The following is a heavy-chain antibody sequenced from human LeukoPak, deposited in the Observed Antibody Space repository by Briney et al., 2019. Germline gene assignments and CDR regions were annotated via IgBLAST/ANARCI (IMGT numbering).Heavy chain of an antibody. CDR1: GGSFSGYY. V-gene: IGHV4-39*01. Sequence: PSETLSLTCAVYGGSFSGYYWGWIRQPPGKGLEWIGSIYYSGSTYYNPSLKSRVTISVDTSKNQFSLKLSSVTAADTAVYYCARHTDIVVVVAATGPDDAFDIWGQGTMVTVSS. D-gene: IGHD2-15*01. J-gene: IGHJ3*02. CDR3: ARHTDIVVVVAATGPDDAFDI. CDR2: IYYSGST.